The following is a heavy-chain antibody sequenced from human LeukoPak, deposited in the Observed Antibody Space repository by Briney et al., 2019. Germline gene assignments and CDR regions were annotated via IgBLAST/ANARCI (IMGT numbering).Heavy chain of an antibody. CDR2: ISSNGGST. Sequence: GGSLRLSCSASGFTFSSYAMHWVRQAPGKGLEYVSAISSNGGSTYYADSVKGRFAISGDNSKNTLYLQMSSLRAEDTAVYYCVTDIVVVPAAIGYYGMDVWGKGTTVTVSS. D-gene: IGHD2-2*01. CDR1: GFTFSSYA. CDR3: VTDIVVVPAAIGYYGMDV. V-gene: IGHV3-64D*06. J-gene: IGHJ6*04.